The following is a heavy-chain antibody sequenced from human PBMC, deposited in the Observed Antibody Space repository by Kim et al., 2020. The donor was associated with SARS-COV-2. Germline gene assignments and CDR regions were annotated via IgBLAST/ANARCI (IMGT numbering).Heavy chain of an antibody. CDR2: INPNNGDA. D-gene: IGHD6-13*01. J-gene: IGHJ6*02. V-gene: IGHV1-2*06. CDR1: GYTFTDYS. Sequence: ASVKVSCKASGYTFTDYSIHWVRQAPGQGLEWMGRINPNNGDANYAQRFEGRVTITRDTSTTIVYMEVSRLTSDDTAVFFCARTSRSNNFLYYGMDVWGQGNTVTVSS. CDR3: ARTSRSNNFLYYGMDV.